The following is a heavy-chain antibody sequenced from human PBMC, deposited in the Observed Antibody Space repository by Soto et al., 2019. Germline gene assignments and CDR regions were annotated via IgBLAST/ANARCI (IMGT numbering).Heavy chain of an antibody. CDR3: ARDRLDGYNNYYYYGMDV. V-gene: IGHV4-59*01. CDR1: GGSISSYY. J-gene: IGHJ6*02. Sequence: SETLSLTCTVSGGSISSYYWSWIRQPPGKGLEWIGYIYYSGSTNYNPSLKSRVTISVDTSKNQFSLKLSSVTAADTAAYYCARDRLDGYNNYYYYGMDVWGQGTTVTVSS. D-gene: IGHD5-12*01. CDR2: IYYSGST.